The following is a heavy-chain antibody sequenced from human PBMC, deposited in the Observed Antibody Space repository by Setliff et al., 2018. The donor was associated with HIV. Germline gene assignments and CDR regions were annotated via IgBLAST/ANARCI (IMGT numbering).Heavy chain of an antibody. CDR1: GYTFTSYG. CDR2: ISAYNRNV. J-gene: IGHJ3*02. D-gene: IGHD6-19*01. V-gene: IGHV1-18*01. CDR3: ARVLDPGIAVATHAFDI. Sequence: GPSVKVSCKASGYTFTSYGVSWVRQAPGQGLEWMGWISAYNRNVNYSQKVQGRVTMTTDTSTSTAYMELKNLKSDDTAVYYCARVLDPGIAVATHAFDIWGQGTMVTVSS.